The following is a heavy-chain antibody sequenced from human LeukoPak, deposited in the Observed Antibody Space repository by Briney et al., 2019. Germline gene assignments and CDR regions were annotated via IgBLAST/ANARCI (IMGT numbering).Heavy chain of an antibody. Sequence: GGSLRLSCAASGFTFSNYDMHWVRQATGKGLEWVSGIGTAGDIYYPGSVKGRFTISRENAKNSLYLQMNSLRAGDTAVYYCAKEASRGSSFAYTPIEKPYYLDYWGQGTLVTVSS. V-gene: IGHV3-13*01. CDR3: AKEASRGSSFAYTPIEKPYYLDY. D-gene: IGHD5-18*01. CDR1: GFTFSNYD. J-gene: IGHJ4*02. CDR2: IGTAGDI.